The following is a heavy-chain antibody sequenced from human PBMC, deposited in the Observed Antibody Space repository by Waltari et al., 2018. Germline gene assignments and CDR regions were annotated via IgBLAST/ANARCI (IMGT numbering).Heavy chain of an antibody. CDR3: ARIRGDCSSTSCYDH. V-gene: IGHV1-2*06. J-gene: IGHJ4*02. CDR1: GSTFPGYY. Sequence: QVQLVQSGAEVKKPGASVKVSCTASGSTFPGYYMHWVRQAPGQGLEWMGRINPNSGGTNYAQKFQGRVTMTRDTSISTAYMELSRLRSDDTAVYYCARIRGDCSSTSCYDHWGQGTLVTVSS. D-gene: IGHD2-2*01. CDR2: INPNSGGT.